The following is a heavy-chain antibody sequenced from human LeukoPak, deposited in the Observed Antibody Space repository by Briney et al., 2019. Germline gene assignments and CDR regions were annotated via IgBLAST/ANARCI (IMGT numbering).Heavy chain of an antibody. V-gene: IGHV3-7*03. Sequence: GGSLRLSCAASGFTFNTYRMTWVRQAPGKGLEWVANIKEDGNEKYYVDSVKGRFTISRDHAKNSLFLQMNSLRAEDTAVYYCARGRWYLDYWGQGTLVTVSS. J-gene: IGHJ4*02. D-gene: IGHD4-23*01. CDR3: ARGRWYLDY. CDR1: GFTFNTYR. CDR2: IKEDGNEK.